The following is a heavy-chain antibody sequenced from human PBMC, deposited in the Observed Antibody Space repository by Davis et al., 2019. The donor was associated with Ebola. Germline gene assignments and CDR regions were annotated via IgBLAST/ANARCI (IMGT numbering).Heavy chain of an antibody. D-gene: IGHD3-22*01. CDR3: ACITMIVVVWGDAFDI. J-gene: IGHJ3*02. CDR2: ISRTSSSI. V-gene: IGHV3-48*01. Sequence: GESLKISCAASGFTFSSYSMNWVRQAPGKGLEWISEISRTSSSIYYADSVKGRFTISRDNVKNLLYLQMNSLRAEDTAVYYCACITMIVVVWGDAFDIWGQGTMVTVSS. CDR1: GFTFSSYS.